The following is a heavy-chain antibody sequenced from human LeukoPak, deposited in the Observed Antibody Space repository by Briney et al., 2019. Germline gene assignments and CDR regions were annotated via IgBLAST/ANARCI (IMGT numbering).Heavy chain of an antibody. D-gene: IGHD2/OR15-2a*01. CDR2: INHCGST. V-gene: IGHV4-34*01. CDR1: GGSFIGYY. CDR3: ASFYGTYDY. J-gene: IGHJ4*02. Sequence: PSETLSLTCAVYGGSFIGYYWSWIRQPPGKGLEGIGEINHCGSTNYNPSLKSRVTISVDTSKNQFSLKLSSVTGADTAVYYCASFYGTYDYWGQGTLVTVSS.